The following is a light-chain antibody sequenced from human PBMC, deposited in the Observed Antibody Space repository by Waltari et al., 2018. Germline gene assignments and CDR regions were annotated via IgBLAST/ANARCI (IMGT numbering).Light chain of an antibody. J-gene: IGLJ3*02. V-gene: IGLV4-69*01. Sequence: QLELTQSPSASASLGASVKLTCTLISGHITNVVAWHQQQPQKGPRYLMKVNSDGSHSRGDEIPDRFSGSSSGAERYLTISSLQSEDEADYYCQTGGHGTWVFGGGTKLTVL. CDR2: VNSDGSH. CDR3: QTGGHGTWV. CDR1: SGHITNV.